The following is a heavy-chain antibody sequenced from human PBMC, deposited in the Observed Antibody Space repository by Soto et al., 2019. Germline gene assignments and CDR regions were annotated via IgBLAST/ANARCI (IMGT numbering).Heavy chain of an antibody. J-gene: IGHJ3*02. V-gene: IGHV1-18*01. CDR2: IRAYNGNT. CDR1: GYTFTSYG. D-gene: IGHD2-2*01. CDR3: ARDYLGRLRKKFVVVVPAAGSGTGGHAFDI. Sequence: ASVKVSCKASGYTFTSYGISWVRQAPGQGLEWMGWIRAYNGNTNYAQKLQGRVTMTTDTSTSTAYMELRSLRSDDTAVYYCARDYLGRLRKKFVVVVPAAGSGTGGHAFDIWGQGTMVTVSS.